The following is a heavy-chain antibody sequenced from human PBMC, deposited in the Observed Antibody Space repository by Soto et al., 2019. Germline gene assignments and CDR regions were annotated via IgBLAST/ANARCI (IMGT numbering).Heavy chain of an antibody. V-gene: IGHV3-30*18. CDR2: ISYDGSNK. J-gene: IGHJ4*02. D-gene: IGHD5-18*01. CDR1: GCTLSSYG. Sequence: SLGRCGGTSGCTLSSYGIHWVRQAPGKGLEWVAVISYDGSNKYYADSVKGRFTISRDNSKNTLYLQMNSLRADDTAVYYCAKGEDTAMADYWGQGTLVNVSS. CDR3: AKGEDTAMADY.